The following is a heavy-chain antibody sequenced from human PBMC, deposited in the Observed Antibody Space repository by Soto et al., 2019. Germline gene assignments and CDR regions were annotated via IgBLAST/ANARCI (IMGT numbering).Heavy chain of an antibody. D-gene: IGHD3-9*01. Sequence: EVQLLESGGGLVQPGGSLRLSCAASGFTFSSYAMSWVRQAPGKGLEWVSAISGSGGSTYYADSVKGRFTISRDNSKNTLYLQMNSLRAEDTAVYYCAKDSPGAYYDILTGFEDYWGQGTLVTVSS. CDR2: ISGSGGST. V-gene: IGHV3-23*01. CDR3: AKDSPGAYYDILTGFEDY. CDR1: GFTFSSYA. J-gene: IGHJ4*02.